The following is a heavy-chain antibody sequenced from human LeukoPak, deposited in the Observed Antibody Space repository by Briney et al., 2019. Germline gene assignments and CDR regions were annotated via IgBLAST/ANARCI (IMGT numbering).Heavy chain of an antibody. CDR1: GFTFSSYS. CDR3: ARGGDVVVPAAYDFDY. V-gene: IGHV3-21*01. J-gene: IGHJ4*02. CDR2: ISSSSSCI. D-gene: IGHD2-2*01. Sequence: GGSLRLSCAASGFTFSSYSMNWVRQAPGKGLEWVSSISSSSSCIYYADSVKGRFTISRDNAKNSLYLQMNSLRAEDTAVYYCARGGDVVVPAAYDFDYWGQGTLVTVSS.